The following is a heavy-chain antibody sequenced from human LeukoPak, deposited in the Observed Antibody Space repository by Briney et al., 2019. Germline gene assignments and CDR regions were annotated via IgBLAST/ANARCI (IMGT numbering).Heavy chain of an antibody. CDR1: GGSFSGYY. Sequence: PSETLSLTCAVYGGSFSGYYWSWIRQPPGKGLEWIGEINHSGSTNYNPSLKSRVTISVDTSKNQFSLKLSSVTAADTAVYYCASLYGSGSYYVAAMNDAFDIWGQGTMVTVSS. J-gene: IGHJ3*02. CDR3: ASLYGSGSYYVAAMNDAFDI. D-gene: IGHD3-10*01. V-gene: IGHV4-34*01. CDR2: INHSGST.